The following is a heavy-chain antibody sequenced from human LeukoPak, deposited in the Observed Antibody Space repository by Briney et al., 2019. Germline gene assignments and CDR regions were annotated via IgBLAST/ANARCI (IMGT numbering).Heavy chain of an antibody. CDR1: GFTFGDYA. CDR2: IRSKTYGGTT. D-gene: IGHD3-22*01. J-gene: IGHJ3*02. Sequence: GGSLRLSCTASGFTFGDYAMSWVRQAPGKGLECVGFIRSKTYGGTTEYAASVKGRFTISRDDSKSIAYLQMNSLKTEDTAVYYCTTDFSSGYYGDHDAFDIWGQGTMVTVSS. V-gene: IGHV3-49*04. CDR3: TTDFSSGYYGDHDAFDI.